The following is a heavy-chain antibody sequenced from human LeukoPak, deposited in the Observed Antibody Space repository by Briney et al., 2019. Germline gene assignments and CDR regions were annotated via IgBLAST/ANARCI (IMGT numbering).Heavy chain of an antibody. CDR1: GFTFSSYS. CDR2: ISSSSSYI. CDR3: AVSWGTSLRYFDY. D-gene: IGHD2-2*01. V-gene: IGHV3-21*01. J-gene: IGHJ4*02. Sequence: TGGSLRLSCAASGFTFSSYSMNWVRQAPGKGLEWVSSISSSSSYIYYADSVKGRFTISRDNAKNSLYLQMNSLRAEDTAVYYCAVSWGTSLRYFDYWGQGTLVTVSS.